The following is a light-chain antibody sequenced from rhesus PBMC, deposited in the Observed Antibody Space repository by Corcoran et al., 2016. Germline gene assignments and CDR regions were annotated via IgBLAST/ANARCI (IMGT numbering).Light chain of an antibody. J-gene: IGKJ2*01. V-gene: IGKV1-28*03. Sequence: DIQMTQSPSSLSASVGDTVTITCRASQGISSYLNWFQTKPGKAPKLLIYDASSLESGVTSRFSVRGSGTDRTLTISSLQPEDVAAYYCLQHNSYPHSFGQGTKVEIK. CDR1: QGISSY. CDR3: LQHNSYPHS. CDR2: DAS.